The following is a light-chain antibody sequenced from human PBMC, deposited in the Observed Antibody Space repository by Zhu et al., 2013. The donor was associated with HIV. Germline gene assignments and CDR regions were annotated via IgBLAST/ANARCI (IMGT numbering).Light chain of an antibody. V-gene: IGLV6-57*01. CDR2: EDR. CDR3: QSYDSTIRV. Sequence: FVLTQPHAVSQSAGKTVTISCTRKSGRIDSGYVQWYHIRPGRSPTTVIYEDRERPYGVPDRLSGSIDSSSNSASLTISELKTEDEGHYYCQSYDSTIRVFGGGTKLTVL. J-gene: IGLJ2*01. CDR1: SGRIDSGY.